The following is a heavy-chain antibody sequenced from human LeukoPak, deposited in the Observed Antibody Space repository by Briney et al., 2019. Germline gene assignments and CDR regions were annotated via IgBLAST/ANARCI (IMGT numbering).Heavy chain of an antibody. CDR3: ARVRAYDILTGYYSDTFDY. CDR1: GFTFSSYW. J-gene: IGHJ4*02. V-gene: IGHV3-74*01. CDR2: INNDGSST. Sequence: GGSLRLSCAASGFTFSSYWMHWVRQAPGKGLVWVSRINNDGSSTSYADSVKGRFTISRDNAENTLYLQMNSLRAEDTAVYYCARVRAYDILTGYYSDTFDYWGQGTLVTVSS. D-gene: IGHD3-9*01.